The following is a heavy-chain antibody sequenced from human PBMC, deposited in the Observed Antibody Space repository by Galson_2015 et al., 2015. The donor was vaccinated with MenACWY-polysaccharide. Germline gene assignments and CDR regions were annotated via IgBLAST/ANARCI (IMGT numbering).Heavy chain of an antibody. CDR1: GFTFTASG. CDR3: ATVPGVYARGSLDN. V-gene: IGHV3-30*03. Sequence: SLRLSCAASGFTFTASGMHWVRQAPGKGLEWVAVISYDGIHKHYTNSVRGRFTISRDNSKNTLYLQINSLRAEDTAVYYCATVPGVYARGSLDNWGQGTLVPVSS. J-gene: IGHJ4*02. CDR2: ISYDGIHK. D-gene: IGHD2-8*01.